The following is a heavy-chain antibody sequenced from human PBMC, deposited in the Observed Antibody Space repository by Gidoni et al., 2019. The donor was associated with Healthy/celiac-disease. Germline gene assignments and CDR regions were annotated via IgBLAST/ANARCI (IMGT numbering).Heavy chain of an antibody. V-gene: IGHV3-72*01. J-gene: IGHJ4*02. Sequence: EVQLVESGGGLVQPGGSLRLSCAASGFTFSDNYMDWVRQAPGKGLEWVGRTRNKANSYTTEYAASVKGRFTISRDDSKNSLYLQMNSLKTEDTAVYYCAREGRGILREDLDYWGQGTLVTVSS. CDR2: TRNKANSYTT. CDR3: AREGRGILREDLDY. CDR1: GFTFSDNY. D-gene: IGHD2-21*01.